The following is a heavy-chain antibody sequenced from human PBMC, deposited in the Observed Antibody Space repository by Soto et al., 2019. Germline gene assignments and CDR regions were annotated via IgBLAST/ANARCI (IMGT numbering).Heavy chain of an antibody. CDR2: ISGSGGST. D-gene: IGHD3-10*01. CDR1: GFTFSSYA. V-gene: IGHV3-23*01. J-gene: IGHJ4*02. Sequence: EVQLLESGGGLVQPGGSLRLSCAASGFTFSSYAMSWVRQAPGKGLEWGSAISGSGGSTYYADSVKGRFTISRDNSKNTLYLQMNSLGAEDTAVYYCAKDRYYYGSGSYYLTDYWGQGTLVTVSS. CDR3: AKDRYYYGSGSYYLTDY.